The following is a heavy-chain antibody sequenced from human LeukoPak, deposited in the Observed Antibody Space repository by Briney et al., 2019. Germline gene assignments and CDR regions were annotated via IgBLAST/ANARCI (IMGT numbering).Heavy chain of an antibody. Sequence: PGGSLRLSCEASGFTFSSYDMSWVRQAPGKGLEWVSGVSGSGSKTYYADSVKGRFTISRDNSKSTVYLQMNSLRAEDTAVFYCAKSWGVEYSSGFYIGVDYWGQGTLVTVSS. CDR1: GFTFSSYD. CDR2: VSGSGSKT. J-gene: IGHJ4*02. V-gene: IGHV3-23*01. D-gene: IGHD3-22*01. CDR3: AKSWGVEYSSGFYIGVDY.